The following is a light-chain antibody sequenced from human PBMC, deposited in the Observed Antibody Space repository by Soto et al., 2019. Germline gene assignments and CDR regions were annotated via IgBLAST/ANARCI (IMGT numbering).Light chain of an antibody. Sequence: QSALTQPPSASGSPGQSVTISCTGTSSDVGGYNYVSWYQQHPGKAPKLMIYEVNKRSSGVPDRFSGSKSGNTASLTVSGLQAEDEADYYCSSYAGSNTVVFGGGTKLTVL. CDR1: SSDVGGYNY. V-gene: IGLV2-8*01. CDR2: EVN. J-gene: IGLJ2*01. CDR3: SSYAGSNTVV.